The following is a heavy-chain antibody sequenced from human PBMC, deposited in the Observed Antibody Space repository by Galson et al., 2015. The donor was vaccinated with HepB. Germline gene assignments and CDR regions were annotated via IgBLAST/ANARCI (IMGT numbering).Heavy chain of an antibody. CDR1: GGSDTSSNYY. J-gene: IGHJ6*03. Sequence: SLTCSVSGGSDTSSNYYWGWIRQPPGKGLEWIGSMYYSGTYYNPSLKSRVTMSVDTSNNQFSLRLSSVTAADTAVYYCARILEHGFWSGSYKYYYYMDVWGKGTTVTVSS. CDR3: ARILEHGFWSGSYKYYYYMDV. D-gene: IGHD3-3*01. V-gene: IGHV4-39*07. CDR2: MYYSGT.